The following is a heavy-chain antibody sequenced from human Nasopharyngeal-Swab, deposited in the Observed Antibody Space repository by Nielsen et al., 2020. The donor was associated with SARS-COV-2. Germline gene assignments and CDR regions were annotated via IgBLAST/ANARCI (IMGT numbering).Heavy chain of an antibody. V-gene: IGHV1-46*01. CDR3: ARVSPVRNYLDY. CDR2: VNPSGGSI. J-gene: IGHJ4*02. Sequence: WVRQAPGQGLEGMGMVNPSGGSISGGTTIYAQKFRGRVTVTRDTSTSTVYMELSSLRSEDTAVYFCARVSPVRNYLDYWGQGTLVTVSS.